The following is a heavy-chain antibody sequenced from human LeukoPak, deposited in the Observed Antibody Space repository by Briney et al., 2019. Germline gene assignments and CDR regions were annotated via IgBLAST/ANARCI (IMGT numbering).Heavy chain of an antibody. D-gene: IGHD6-19*01. Sequence: ASVKVSCKASGYTFTSYDINWVQQATGQGLEWMGWMNPNSGNTGYAQKFQGRVTMTRNTSISTAYMELSSLRSEDTAVYYCARDSGSGWPYYFDYWGQGTLVTVSS. CDR2: MNPNSGNT. CDR1: GYTFTSYD. CDR3: ARDSGSGWPYYFDY. V-gene: IGHV1-8*01. J-gene: IGHJ4*02.